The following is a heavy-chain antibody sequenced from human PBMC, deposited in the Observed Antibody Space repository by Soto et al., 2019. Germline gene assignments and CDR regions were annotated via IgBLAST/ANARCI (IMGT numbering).Heavy chain of an antibody. CDR3: ARVEYSSSWGDYGMDV. D-gene: IGHD6-6*01. CDR2: IIPIFGTA. V-gene: IGHV1-69*01. Sequence: QVQLVQSGAEVKKPGSSVKVSCKASGGTFSSYAISWVRQAPGQGLEWMGGIIPIFGTANYAQKFQGRVQITADESTSTAHMELSSLRSEDTAVYCCARVEYSSSWGDYGMDVWGQGTTVTVSS. J-gene: IGHJ6*02. CDR1: GGTFSSYA.